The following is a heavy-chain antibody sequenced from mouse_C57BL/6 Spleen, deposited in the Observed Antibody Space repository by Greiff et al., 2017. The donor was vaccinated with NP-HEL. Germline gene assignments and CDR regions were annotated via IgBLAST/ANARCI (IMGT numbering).Heavy chain of an antibody. CDR1: GFTFSDYY. Sequence: DVMLVESGGGLVQPGGSLKLSCAASGFTFSDYYMYWVRQTPEKRLEWVAYISNGGGSTYYPDTVKGRFTISRDNAKNTLYLQMSRLKSEDTAMYYCARRSNGAMDYWGQGTSVTVSS. V-gene: IGHV5-12*01. CDR3: ARRSNGAMDY. D-gene: IGHD2-5*01. CDR2: ISNGGGST. J-gene: IGHJ4*01.